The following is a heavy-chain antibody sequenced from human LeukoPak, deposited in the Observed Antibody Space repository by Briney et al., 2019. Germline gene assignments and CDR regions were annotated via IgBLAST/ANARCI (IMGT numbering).Heavy chain of an antibody. CDR2: IYYSGST. V-gene: IGHV4-59*01. J-gene: IGHJ6*02. CDR1: GGSISDYY. Sequence: SETLSLTCTVSGGSISDYYWSWIRQPPGKGLEWIGYIYYSGSTNYNPSLKSRVTISVDTSKNQFSLKLSSVTAADTAVYYCARTMHSSSWYFDYYYYYGVDVWGQGTTVTVSS. D-gene: IGHD6-13*01. CDR3: ARTMHSSSWYFDYYYYYGVDV.